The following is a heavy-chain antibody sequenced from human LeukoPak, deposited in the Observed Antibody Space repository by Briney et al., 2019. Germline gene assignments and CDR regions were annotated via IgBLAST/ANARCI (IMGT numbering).Heavy chain of an antibody. Sequence: GGSLRLSCAASGFTFSSNWMHWVRQAPGKGLVWVSRIASDGSSTTYADSVKGRFSISRDNAKNTLYLQMNSLRVEDTAVYYCARGRPHGNDYWGQGTLVTVSS. CDR3: ARGRPHGNDY. CDR2: IASDGSST. CDR1: GFTFSSNW. D-gene: IGHD4-23*01. J-gene: IGHJ4*02. V-gene: IGHV3-74*01.